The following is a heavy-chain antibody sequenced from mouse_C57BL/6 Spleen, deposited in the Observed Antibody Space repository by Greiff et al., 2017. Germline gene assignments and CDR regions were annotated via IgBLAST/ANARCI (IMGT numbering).Heavy chain of an antibody. Sequence: LEWIGAIYPGLGDTSYNQKFKGKATLTVDKSTSTAYMQLSSLTSEDSAVYCCARHHYIDYWGQGTTRTVAS. V-gene: IGHV1-12*01. J-gene: IGHJ2*01. CDR3: ARHHYIDY. CDR2: IYPGLGDT.